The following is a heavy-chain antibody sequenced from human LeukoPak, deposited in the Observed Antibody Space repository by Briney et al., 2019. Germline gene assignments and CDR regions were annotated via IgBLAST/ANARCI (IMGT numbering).Heavy chain of an antibody. CDR1: GFTFSSYA. D-gene: IGHD3-22*01. CDR3: AKGDTYYYDSSGYTFDY. V-gene: IGHV3-23*01. CDR2: ISGSGGST. Sequence: PGGSLRLSCAASGFTFSSYAMSWVRQAPGKGLEWVSAISGSGGSTYYADSVKGRFTISRDNSKNTLYLQMNSLRAEDTAVYYCAKGDTYYYDSSGYTFDYWGQGTLVTVSS. J-gene: IGHJ4*02.